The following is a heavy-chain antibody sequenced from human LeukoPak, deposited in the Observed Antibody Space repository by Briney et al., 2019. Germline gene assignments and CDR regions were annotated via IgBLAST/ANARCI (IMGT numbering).Heavy chain of an antibody. CDR3: ASKVALGY. CDR2: ISGDGGST. Sequence: PGGSLRLSCAASGFTFDDYGMHWVRQAPGKGLEWVSLISGDGGSTYYADSVKGRFTISRDNSKDSLYLQMNSLRSDDTAWYYCASKVALGYWGQGTLVTVSS. CDR1: GFTFDDYG. J-gene: IGHJ4*02. D-gene: IGHD7-27*01. V-gene: IGHV3-43*02.